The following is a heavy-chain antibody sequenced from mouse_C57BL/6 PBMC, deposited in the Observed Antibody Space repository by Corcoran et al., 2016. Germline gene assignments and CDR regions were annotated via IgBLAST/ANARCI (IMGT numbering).Heavy chain of an antibody. CDR1: GYTFTDYY. D-gene: IGHD3-2*02. CDR3: ARSGAAQASY. J-gene: IGHJ2*01. Sequence: EVQLQQSGPELVKPGASVKISCKASGYTFTDYYMNWVKQSHGKSLEWIGDINPNNGGTSYNQKFKGKATLTVDKSSSTAYMELRSLTSEDSAVYYCARSGAAQASYWGQSTTLTVSS. CDR2: INPNNGGT. V-gene: IGHV1-26*01.